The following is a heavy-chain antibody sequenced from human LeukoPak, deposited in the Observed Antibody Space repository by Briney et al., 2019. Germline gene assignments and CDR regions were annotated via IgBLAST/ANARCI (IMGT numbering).Heavy chain of an antibody. J-gene: IGHJ4*02. V-gene: IGHV4-59*08. CDR2: IYYSGST. CDR1: GGSISSYY. CDR3: ARGGNWNSYYFDY. Sequence: PSETLSLTCTVSGGSISSYYWSWIRQPPGKGLEWIGCIYYSGSTNYNPSLKSRVTISVDTSKNQFSLKLSSVTAADTAVYYCARGGNWNSYYFDYWGQGTLVTVSS. D-gene: IGHD1-1*01.